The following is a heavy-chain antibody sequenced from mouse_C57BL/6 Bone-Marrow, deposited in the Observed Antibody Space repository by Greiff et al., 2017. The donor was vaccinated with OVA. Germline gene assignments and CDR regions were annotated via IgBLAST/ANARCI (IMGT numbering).Heavy chain of an antibody. CDR1: GYAFTNYL. CDR3: ARPLIYYDYAEFAY. Sequence: VQLQESGAELVRPGTSVKVSCKASGYAFTNYLIEWVKQRPGQGLEWIGVINPGSGGTNYNEKFKGKATLTADKSSSTAYMQLSSLTSEDSAVYFCARPLIYYDYAEFAYWGQGTLVTVSA. CDR2: INPGSGGT. J-gene: IGHJ3*01. V-gene: IGHV1-54*01. D-gene: IGHD2-4*01.